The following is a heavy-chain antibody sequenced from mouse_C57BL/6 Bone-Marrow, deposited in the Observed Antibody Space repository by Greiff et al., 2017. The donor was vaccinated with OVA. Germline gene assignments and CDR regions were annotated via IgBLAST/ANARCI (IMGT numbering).Heavy chain of an antibody. V-gene: IGHV2-6-1*01. CDR3: ARHEGAYSMDY. CDR2: IWSDGST. Sequence: VQGVESGPGLVAPSQSLSITCTVSGFSLTSYGVHWVRQPPGKGLEWLVVIWSDGSTTYNSALKSRLSISKDNSERQVVLKMKSLQTDDTAMYYCARHEGAYSMDYWGQGTSVTVSS. CDR1: GFSLTSYG. J-gene: IGHJ4*01. D-gene: IGHD2-10*01.